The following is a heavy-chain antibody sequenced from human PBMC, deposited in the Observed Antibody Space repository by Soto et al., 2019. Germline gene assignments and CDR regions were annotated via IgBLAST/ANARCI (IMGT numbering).Heavy chain of an antibody. D-gene: IGHD6-6*01. Sequence: GGSLRLSCVASGFTFGSYAMHWVRQAPGKGLEWVAVISLDGVNKYYAESVKGRFTISRDNSKNTLYLQMNSLRDEDTAVYYCARDPSSSVEVTYYYYGMDVWGQGTTVTVSS. CDR1: GFTFGSYA. V-gene: IGHV3-30-3*01. CDR2: ISLDGVNK. J-gene: IGHJ6*02. CDR3: ARDPSSSVEVTYYYYGMDV.